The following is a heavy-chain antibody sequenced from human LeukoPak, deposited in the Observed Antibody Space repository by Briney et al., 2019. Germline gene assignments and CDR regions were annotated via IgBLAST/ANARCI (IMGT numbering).Heavy chain of an antibody. D-gene: IGHD2-21*01. V-gene: IGHV3-53*01. CDR3: ARGIYSYAFDI. CDR2: ISSGGST. J-gene: IGHJ3*02. Sequence: GGSLRLSCAASGLTVSSNYMSWVRQAPGMGLEWVSVISSGGSTNYADSVKGRFSISRDNSENTLYLQMNSLRAEDTAVYYCARGIYSYAFDIWGQGTMVTVSS. CDR1: GLTVSSNY.